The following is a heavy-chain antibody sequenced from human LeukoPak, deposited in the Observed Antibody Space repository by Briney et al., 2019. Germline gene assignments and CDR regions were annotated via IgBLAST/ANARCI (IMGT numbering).Heavy chain of an antibody. D-gene: IGHD3-22*01. CDR2: INPNSGGT. Sequence: ASVKVSCKASGYTFTGYYMHWVRQAPGQGLEWMGWINPNSGGTNYAQKFQGRVTMTRDTSISTAYMELSRLRSEDTAVYYCAREEINYYDSSGYAPYFDYWGQGTLVTVSS. V-gene: IGHV1-2*02. J-gene: IGHJ4*02. CDR1: GYTFTGYY. CDR3: AREEINYYDSSGYAPYFDY.